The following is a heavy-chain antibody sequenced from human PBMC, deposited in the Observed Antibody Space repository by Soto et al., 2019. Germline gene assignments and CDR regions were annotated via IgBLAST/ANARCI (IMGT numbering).Heavy chain of an antibody. Sequence: VGSLRLSCASSVFTFSSYGMHCVRQSPGKWLEWVAVISYDGSNKYYADSVKGRFTISRDNSKNTLYLQMNSLRAEDTAVYYCEKGNIATSSAPYTGGWPIYLYYGMELLGQGTTV. J-gene: IGHJ6*01. D-gene: IGHD6-25*01. CDR3: EKGNIATSSAPYTGGWPIYLYYGMEL. CDR1: VFTFSSYG. V-gene: IGHV3-30*18. CDR2: ISYDGSNK.